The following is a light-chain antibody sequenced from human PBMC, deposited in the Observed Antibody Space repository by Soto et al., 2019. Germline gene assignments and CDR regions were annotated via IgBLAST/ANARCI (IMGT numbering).Light chain of an antibody. CDR2: GAS. V-gene: IGKV3-20*01. J-gene: IGKJ5*01. CDR1: QSVSSSY. CDR3: QHYDSLPIT. Sequence: EIVLTQSPGTLSLSPGERATLSCRASQSVSSSYLAWHQHKPGQPPRLLIYGASSRATGIPDRFSGSGSGTDFTLTISRLEPEDFAVFYCQHYDSLPITFGQGTRLEIK.